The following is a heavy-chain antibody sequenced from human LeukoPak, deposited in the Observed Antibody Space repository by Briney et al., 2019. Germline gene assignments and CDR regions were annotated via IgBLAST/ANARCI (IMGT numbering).Heavy chain of an antibody. CDR3: ARLVAGSSDC. V-gene: IGHV4-59*08. CDR1: GGSISSYY. CDR2: IYNSGST. J-gene: IGHJ4*02. Sequence: SETLSLTCTVSGGSISSYYWSWIRQPPGKGLEWIGYIYNSGSTNYNPSLKSRVTISVDTSKNQFSLKLSSVTAADTAVYYCARLVAGSSDCWGQGTLVTVSS. D-gene: IGHD6-19*01.